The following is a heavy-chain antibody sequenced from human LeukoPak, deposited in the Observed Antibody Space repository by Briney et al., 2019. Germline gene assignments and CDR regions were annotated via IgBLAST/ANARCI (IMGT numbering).Heavy chain of an antibody. V-gene: IGHV3-23*01. D-gene: IGHD3-16*02. CDR3: ARDIELST. CDR2: ISFSGDNT. J-gene: IGHJ3*01. CDR1: GFNFGTYA. Sequence: GGSLRLSCAASGFNFGTYAMNWVRQAPGKGLEWVSLISFSGDNTYYTDSVKGRFTISRDNSKDTLYLQMNSLRAEDTAIYYCARDIELSTWGQGTMVTVSS.